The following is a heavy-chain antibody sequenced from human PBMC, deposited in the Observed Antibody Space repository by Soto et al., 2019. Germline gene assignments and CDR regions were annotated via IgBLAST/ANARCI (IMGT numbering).Heavy chain of an antibody. CDR1: GFTFSSYA. CDR3: ANHRFSSSWWQTFDY. J-gene: IGHJ4*02. CDR2: ISGSGGST. D-gene: IGHD6-13*01. V-gene: IGHV3-23*01. Sequence: EVQLLESGGGLVQPGGSLRLSCAASGFTFSSYAMSWVRQAPGKGLEWVSAISGSGGSTYYADSVKGRFTISRDNSKNTLYLQMNRLRAEDTAVYYCANHRFSSSWWQTFDYWGQGTLVTVSS.